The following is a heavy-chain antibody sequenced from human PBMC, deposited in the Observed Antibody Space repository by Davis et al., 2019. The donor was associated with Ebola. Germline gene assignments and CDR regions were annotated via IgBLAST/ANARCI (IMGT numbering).Heavy chain of an antibody. CDR2: IWYDGSNK. D-gene: IGHD5-12*01. Sequence: PGGSLRLSCAASGFTFSSYGMHWVRQAPGKGLEWVAVIWYDGSNKYYADSVKGRFTISRDNSKNTLYLQMNSLRAEDTAVYYCARGLRGYQGYFDYWGQGTLVTVSS. CDR1: GFTFSSYG. J-gene: IGHJ4*02. CDR3: ARGLRGYQGYFDY. V-gene: IGHV3-33*01.